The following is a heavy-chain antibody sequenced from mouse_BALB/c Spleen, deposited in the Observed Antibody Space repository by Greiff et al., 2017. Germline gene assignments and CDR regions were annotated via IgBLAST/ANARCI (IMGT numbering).Heavy chain of an antibody. D-gene: IGHD1-2*01. CDR1: GFTFSSYA. J-gene: IGHJ2*01. V-gene: IGHV5-6-5*01. CDR2: ISSGGST. Sequence: EVKLMESGGGLVKPGGSLKLSCAASGFTFSSYAMSWVRQTPEKRLEWVASISSGGSTYYPASVKGRFTISRDNARNILYLQMSSLRSEDTAMYYCARGDYGNYFDYWGQGTTLTVSS. CDR3: ARGDYGNYFDY.